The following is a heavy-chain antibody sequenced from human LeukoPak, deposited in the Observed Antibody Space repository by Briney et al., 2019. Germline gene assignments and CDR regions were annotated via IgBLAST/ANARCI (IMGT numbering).Heavy chain of an antibody. Sequence: GGSLRLSCAASGFTFSSYWMHWVRQAPGKGLQWVSAISGSGGTTYYADSVKGRFTISRDNSRNTLNLQMNSLRGEDSAVYYCAKDVQSWPTYFDYWGQGTLVTVSS. V-gene: IGHV3-23*01. CDR1: GFTFSSYW. CDR3: AKDVQSWPTYFDY. J-gene: IGHJ4*02. D-gene: IGHD1-1*01. CDR2: ISGSGGTT.